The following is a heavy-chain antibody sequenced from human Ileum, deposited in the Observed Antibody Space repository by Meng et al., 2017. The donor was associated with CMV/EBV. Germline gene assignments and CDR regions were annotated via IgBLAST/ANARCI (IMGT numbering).Heavy chain of an antibody. Sequence: HGQLQESGPGLLTPSQPPSSTCTGSGDSLSSCDYSWSWIRQPPGKGPEWIGYFYYSGSTLYNPSLKSPVTISLAKSKNQFSLRLRSVTAADTAVYFCAREGGGWYFDSWGQGTLVTVSS. CDR2: FYYSGST. CDR1: GDSLSSCDYS. V-gene: IGHV4-30-4*01. J-gene: IGHJ4*02. D-gene: IGHD6-19*01. CDR3: AREGGGWYFDS.